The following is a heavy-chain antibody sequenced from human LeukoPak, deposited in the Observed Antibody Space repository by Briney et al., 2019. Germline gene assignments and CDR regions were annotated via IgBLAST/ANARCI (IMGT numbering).Heavy chain of an antibody. D-gene: IGHD5-24*01. CDR3: ARGMGRYFQH. J-gene: IGHJ1*01. CDR1: GASTTSYY. CDR2: IYYSGST. Sequence: SQTLSLTCTVSGASTTSYYWSWIRQPPGKGLEWIGYIYYSGSTNYNPSLKSRVTISVDTSKNQFSLKLSSVTAADTAVYYCARGMGRYFQHWGQGTLVTVSS. V-gene: IGHV4-59*01.